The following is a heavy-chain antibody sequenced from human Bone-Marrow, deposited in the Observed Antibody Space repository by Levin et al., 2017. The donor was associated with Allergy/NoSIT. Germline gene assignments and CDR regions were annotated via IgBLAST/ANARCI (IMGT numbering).Heavy chain of an antibody. D-gene: IGHD4-17*01. CDR1: GFSLSDHY. CDR3: ARADGEEYDTNAFDI. CDR2: ISSVGTTI. V-gene: IGHV3-11*01. Sequence: GGSLRLSCVASGFSLSDHYMTWIRQAPGKGLEWVSYISSVGTTIYYADSVQGRFTISRDNAKNSLYLQMNSLRADDTAVFYCARADGEEYDTNAFDIWGRGTMVTVSS. J-gene: IGHJ3*02.